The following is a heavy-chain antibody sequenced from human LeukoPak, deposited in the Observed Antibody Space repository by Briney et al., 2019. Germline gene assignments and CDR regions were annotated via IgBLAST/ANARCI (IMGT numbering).Heavy chain of an antibody. CDR1: GFTFSSYA. J-gene: IGHJ6*02. V-gene: IGHV3-30-3*01. CDR3: ARGPGYYDSSGYWL. Sequence: PGGSLRLSCAASGFTFSSYAMHWVRQAPGKGLEWVAVISYDGSNKYYADSVKGRFTISRDNSQNTLYLQMNSLRAEDTAVYYCARGPGYYDSSGYWLWGQGTTVTVSS. CDR2: ISYDGSNK. D-gene: IGHD3-22*01.